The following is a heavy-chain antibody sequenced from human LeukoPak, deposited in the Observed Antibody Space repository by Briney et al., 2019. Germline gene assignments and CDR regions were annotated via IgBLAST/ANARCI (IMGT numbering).Heavy chain of an antibody. CDR2: ISGSGGST. V-gene: IGHV3-23*01. CDR3: AKDAVLRYFDWLLFGYFQH. Sequence: GGTLRLSCAASGFTFSSYGMSWVRQAPGKGLEWVSAISGSGGSTYYADSVKGRFTISRDNSKNTLYLQMNSLRAEDTAVYYCAKDAVLRYFDWLLFGYFQHWGQGTLVTVSS. J-gene: IGHJ1*01. D-gene: IGHD3-9*01. CDR1: GFTFSSYG.